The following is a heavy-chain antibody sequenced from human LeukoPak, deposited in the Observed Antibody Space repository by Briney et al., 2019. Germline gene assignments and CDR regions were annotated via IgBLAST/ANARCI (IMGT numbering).Heavy chain of an antibody. J-gene: IGHJ4*02. CDR3: ARDQQWLAEFDY. V-gene: IGHV3-74*01. CDR2: INSDGSST. D-gene: IGHD6-19*01. CDR1: GFTFSSYW. Sequence: GGSLRLSCAGSGFTFSSYWMHWVRQAPGKGLVWVSRINSDGSSTSYADSVKGRLTISRDNAKNTLYLQMNSLRAEDTAVYYCARDQQWLAEFDYWGQGTLVTVSS.